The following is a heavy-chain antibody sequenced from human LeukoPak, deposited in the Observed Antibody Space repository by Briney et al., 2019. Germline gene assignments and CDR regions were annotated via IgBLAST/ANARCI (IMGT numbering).Heavy chain of an antibody. CDR3: AKFRYYDVLTGPYDS. V-gene: IGHV3-23*01. J-gene: IGHJ4*02. D-gene: IGHD3-9*01. Sequence: PGGSLRLSCAASGFIFSSYAMSWVRQAPGEGLEWVSGIGGSGYSTYYADSVKGRFTISRDNSKNTLYLQMNSLRAEDTAVYYCAKFRYYDVLTGPYDSWGQGTLVTVSS. CDR1: GFIFSSYA. CDR2: IGGSGYST.